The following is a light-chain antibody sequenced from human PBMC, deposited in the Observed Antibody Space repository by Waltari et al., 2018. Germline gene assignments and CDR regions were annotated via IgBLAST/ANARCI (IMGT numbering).Light chain of an antibody. Sequence: DIQMTQSPSTLSASVGDRVTITCRASQSISTWLAWYQQNPGKAPKLLIYDVSRLESGVPSRFSGSGSGTEFTLSISSLQPDDFATYYCQQYNSYSGTFGQGTKVEIQ. CDR2: DVS. CDR1: QSISTW. CDR3: QQYNSYSGT. V-gene: IGKV1-5*01. J-gene: IGKJ1*01.